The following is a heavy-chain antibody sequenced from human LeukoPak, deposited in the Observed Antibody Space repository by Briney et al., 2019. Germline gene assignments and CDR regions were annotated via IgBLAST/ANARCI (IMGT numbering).Heavy chain of an antibody. Sequence: GSSVKVSCKASGGTLSSYAISWVRQAPGQGLEWMGRIIPILGIANYAQKFQGRVTITADKSTSTAYMELSSLRSEDTAVYYCAIKQLGYSSSWYGHYYYGMDVWGQGTTVTASS. V-gene: IGHV1-69*04. CDR1: GGTLSSYA. CDR2: IIPILGIA. D-gene: IGHD6-13*01. CDR3: AIKQLGYSSSWYGHYYYGMDV. J-gene: IGHJ6*02.